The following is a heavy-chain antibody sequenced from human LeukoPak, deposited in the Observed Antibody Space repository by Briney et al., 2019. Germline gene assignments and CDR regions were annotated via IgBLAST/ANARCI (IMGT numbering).Heavy chain of an antibody. Sequence: ASVKVSCKASGYTFTSYGISWVRQAPGQGLEWMGWISAYNGNTNYAQKFQGRVTITTDESTSTAYMELSSLRSEDTAVYYCARDRDSGWYWGQGTLVTVSS. D-gene: IGHD6-19*01. CDR2: ISAYNGNT. CDR3: ARDRDSGWY. CDR1: GYTFTSYG. J-gene: IGHJ4*02. V-gene: IGHV1-18*01.